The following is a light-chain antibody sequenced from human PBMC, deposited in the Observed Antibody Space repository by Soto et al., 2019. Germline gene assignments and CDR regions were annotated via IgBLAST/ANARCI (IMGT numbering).Light chain of an antibody. CDR1: QSISTY. J-gene: IGKJ1*01. CDR3: QQSYSTPWT. V-gene: IGKV1-39*01. CDR2: AAS. Sequence: DIQMTQSPSSLSASVGDRVTVTCRASQSISTYLNWYQQKPAKAPKLLIYAASSLQSGVPSRFSGSGSGTDFTLTISSLQPEDFATYHCQQSYSTPWTFGQGTKVDI.